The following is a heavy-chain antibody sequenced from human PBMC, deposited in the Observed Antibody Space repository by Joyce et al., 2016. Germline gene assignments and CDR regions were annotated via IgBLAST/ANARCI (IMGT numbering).Heavy chain of an antibody. Sequence: EVQLVESGGRLVQPGGSLRLSCAASGFMISSYWMIWVRQAPGKGLEWVANINPDGSEKNYVDSVKGRFTISRDNAKKSLYLQMNSLRAEDTAVYYCAREARMQLTYYYFGLDVWGQGTTVVVSS. J-gene: IGHJ6*02. CDR1: GFMISSYW. D-gene: IGHD5-18*01. CDR3: AREARMQLTYYYFGLDV. CDR2: INPDGSEK. V-gene: IGHV3-7*01.